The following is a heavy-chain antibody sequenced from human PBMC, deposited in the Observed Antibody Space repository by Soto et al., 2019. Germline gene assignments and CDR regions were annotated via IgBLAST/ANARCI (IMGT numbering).Heavy chain of an antibody. CDR1: GFTFDDYA. D-gene: IGHD2-15*01. V-gene: IGHV3-9*01. J-gene: IGHJ6*02. CDR2: ISWNSGSI. CDR3: ARYGSALGYCSGGSCYSGPYYYGMDV. Sequence: EVQLVESGGGLVQPGRSLRLSCAASGFTFDDYAMHWVRQAPGKGLEWVSGISWNSGSIGYADSVKGRFTISRDNAKNSLYLQMNSLRAEDTALYYCARYGSALGYCSGGSCYSGPYYYGMDVWGQGTTVTVSS.